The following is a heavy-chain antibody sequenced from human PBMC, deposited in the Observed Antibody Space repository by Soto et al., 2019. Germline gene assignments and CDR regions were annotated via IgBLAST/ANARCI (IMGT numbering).Heavy chain of an antibody. V-gene: IGHV3-7*05. CDR3: ARERFRGEFYYFDY. CDR1: GFTFSSYW. CDR2: IKQDGSEK. D-gene: IGHD3-16*01. J-gene: IGHJ4*02. Sequence: PGGPLRLSCAASGFTFSSYWMSWVRQAPGKGLEWVANIKQDGSEKYYVDSVKGRFTISRDNAKNSLYLQMNSLRAEDTAVYYCARERFRGEFYYFDYWGQGTLVTVSS.